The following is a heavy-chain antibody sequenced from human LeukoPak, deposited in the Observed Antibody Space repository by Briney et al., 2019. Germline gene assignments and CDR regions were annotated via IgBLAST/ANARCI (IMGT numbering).Heavy chain of an antibody. CDR1: GYSISSGYY. V-gene: IGHV4-38-2*01. Sequence: PSETLSLTCAVSGYSISSGYYWGWIRQPPGKGLEWIGSIYHSGSTYYNPSLKSRVTISVDTSKNQFSLKLSSVTAAVTAVYYCAGSADMTNFDYWGQGTLVTVSS. CDR2: IYHSGST. CDR3: AGSADMTNFDY. J-gene: IGHJ4*02. D-gene: IGHD2-15*01.